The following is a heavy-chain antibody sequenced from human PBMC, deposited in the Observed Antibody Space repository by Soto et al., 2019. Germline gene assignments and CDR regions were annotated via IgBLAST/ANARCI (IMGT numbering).Heavy chain of an antibody. D-gene: IGHD1-1*01. CDR3: VKDELVLEPHREHVAGYFQH. Sequence: PGGSLRLSCSASGFTFSSYAMHWVRQAPGKGLEYVSAISSNGGSTYYADSVKGRFTISRDNSKNTLYLQMSSLRAEDTAVYYCVKDELVLEPHREHVAGYFQHWGQGTLVTVPQ. V-gene: IGHV3-64D*08. J-gene: IGHJ1*01. CDR1: GFTFSSYA. CDR2: ISSNGGST.